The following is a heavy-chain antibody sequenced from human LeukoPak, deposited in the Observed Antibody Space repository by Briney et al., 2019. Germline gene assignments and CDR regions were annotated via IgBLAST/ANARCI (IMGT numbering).Heavy chain of an antibody. CDR3: ARDSGHIAVPGPFSY. CDR2: IKQDGSEK. Sequence: GGSLRLSCAASGFTFTTYWMSWVRQAPGKGLEWVANIKQDGSEKYYVDSVKGRFTISRDNVKNSLDLQMNTLRVEDTAVYYCARDSGHIAVPGPFSYWGQGILVTVSS. J-gene: IGHJ4*02. V-gene: IGHV3-7*01. D-gene: IGHD6-19*01. CDR1: GFTFTTYW.